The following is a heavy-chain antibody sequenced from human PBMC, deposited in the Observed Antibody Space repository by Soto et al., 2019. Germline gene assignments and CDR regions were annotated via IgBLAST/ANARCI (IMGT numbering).Heavy chain of an antibody. D-gene: IGHD3-3*01. Sequence: WASVKVSCKASGYSFTGHYIHWVRQAPGQGLEWMGWINPNSGSTTYAQKFQGRVTMTRDTSISTAYMELSSLRSDDTAVFYCVTVDGVVGIWFDPWGQGTLVTVSS. V-gene: IGHV1-2*02. CDR3: VTVDGVVGIWFDP. J-gene: IGHJ5*02. CDR2: INPNSGST. CDR1: GYSFTGHY.